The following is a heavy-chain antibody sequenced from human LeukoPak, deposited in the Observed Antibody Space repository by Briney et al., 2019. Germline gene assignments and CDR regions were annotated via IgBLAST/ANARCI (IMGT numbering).Heavy chain of an antibody. V-gene: IGHV3-33*05. CDR1: GFTFSNYD. CDR3: ARDSRGPDY. Sequence: PGSSLRLSCAASGFTFSNYDMYWVRQAPGRGLDWVAVVSYDGSDKYYADSVKGRFTISRDNSKNTLYLQMTGLRVEDTAVYYCARDSRGPDYWGQGALVTVSS. J-gene: IGHJ4*02. D-gene: IGHD3-22*01. CDR2: VSYDGSDK.